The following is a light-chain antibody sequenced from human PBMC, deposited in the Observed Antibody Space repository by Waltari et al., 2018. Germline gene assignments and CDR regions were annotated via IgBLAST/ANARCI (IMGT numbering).Light chain of an antibody. Sequence: QSVLTQPPSASGTPGQRVTISCSGGRSNCGSTAVHWYQQGPWPAPKLLIYSNYHRPPGVPERFSASKSGPSASLAISGLQSDDEADYYCAAWDDNLNGQVFGGGTKLTVL. CDR3: AAWDDNLNGQV. V-gene: IGLV1-44*01. CDR2: SNY. CDR1: RSNCGSTA. J-gene: IGLJ3*02.